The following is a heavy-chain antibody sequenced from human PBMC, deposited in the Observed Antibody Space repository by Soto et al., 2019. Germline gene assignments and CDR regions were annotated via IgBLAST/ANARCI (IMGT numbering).Heavy chain of an antibody. CDR1: GYTFTGYY. D-gene: IGHD6-19*01. J-gene: IGHJ4*02. CDR2: INPNSGGT. CDR3: ARDIGSGPQYYFDY. Sequence: QVQPVQSGAEVKKPGASVKVSCKASGYTFTGYYMHWVRQAPGQGLEWMGWINPNSGGTKYAKKFQGWVTMTRDTSISTAYMELRRLRSDDTAVYFCARDIGSGPQYYFDYWGQGTLVTVSS. V-gene: IGHV1-2*04.